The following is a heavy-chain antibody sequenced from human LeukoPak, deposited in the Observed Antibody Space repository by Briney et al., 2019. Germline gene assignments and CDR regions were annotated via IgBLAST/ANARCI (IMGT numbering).Heavy chain of an antibody. CDR2: IYYTGST. CDR1: VGSIIRGSYY. J-gene: IGHJ6*02. Sequence: PSETLSLTCTVSVGSIIRGSYYWSWIRQCPGKGLEWIGYIYYTGSTYYTPSLKSRVTISIDTANNQFSLKLTSVTAADTAVYYCARVSPMQYYYGMDVWGQGTTVTVSS. CDR3: ARVSPMQYYYGMDV. D-gene: IGHD2-2*01. V-gene: IGHV4-31*03.